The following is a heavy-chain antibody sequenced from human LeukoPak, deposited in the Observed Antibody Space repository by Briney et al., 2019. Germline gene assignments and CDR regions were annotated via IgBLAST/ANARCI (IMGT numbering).Heavy chain of an antibody. J-gene: IGHJ6*03. Sequence: ASVKVSCKASGYIFTGYYMHWVRQAPGQGLEWMGIINPSGGSTSYAQKFQGRVTMTRDMSTSTVYMELSSLRSEDTAVYYCARATVTTRYYYYYMDVWGKGTTVTVSS. CDR2: INPSGGST. CDR3: ARATVTTRYYYYYMDV. D-gene: IGHD4-17*01. CDR1: GYIFTGYY. V-gene: IGHV1-46*01.